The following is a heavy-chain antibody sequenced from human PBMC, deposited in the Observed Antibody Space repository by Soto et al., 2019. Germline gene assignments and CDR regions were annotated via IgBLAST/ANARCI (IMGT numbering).Heavy chain of an antibody. CDR2: FSPIFGTA. CDR3: ARASGVWGRQVVRQAPDY. CDR1: GGTFSSYA. V-gene: IGHV1-69*01. J-gene: IGHJ4*02. Sequence: QVQLVQSGAEVKKPGSSVKVSCKASGGTFSSYAISWVRQAPGQGLEWMGGFSPIFGTANYAQKFQGRVTITADESTSTAYMELSSLRSEDTAVYYCARASGVWGRQVVRQAPDYWGQGTLVTVSS. D-gene: IGHD3-16*01.